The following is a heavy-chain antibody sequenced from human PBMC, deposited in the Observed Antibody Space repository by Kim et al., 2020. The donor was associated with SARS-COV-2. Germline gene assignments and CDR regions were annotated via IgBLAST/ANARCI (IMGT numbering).Heavy chain of an antibody. CDR3: ARDGQWLVNTVYYTGMDV. D-gene: IGHD5-12*01. J-gene: IGHJ6*02. CDR2: IICDGSNK. Sequence: GGSLRLSCAASGFTFSSYFMPWVRQAPGKGLEWVANIICDGSNKYYVDSVKGRFTISRDKAKNTLYLQMNSLRVEDTAVYYCARDGQWLVNTVYYTGMDVWGQGTTVTVSS. CDR1: GFTFSSYF. V-gene: IGHV3-7*01.